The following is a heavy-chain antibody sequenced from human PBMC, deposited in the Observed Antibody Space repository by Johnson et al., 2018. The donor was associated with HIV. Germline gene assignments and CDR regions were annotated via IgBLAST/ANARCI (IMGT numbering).Heavy chain of an antibody. J-gene: IGHJ3*02. Sequence: QVKLVESGGGVVQPGRSLRLSCAASGFTFSSYAMHWVRQAPGKGLEWVAVISYDGSNKYYADSVKGRFTISRDNSKNTLYLQMNSLRAEDTAGYYCASVGYCTNGVCLHDAFDIWGQGTMVTVSS. D-gene: IGHD2-8*01. CDR1: GFTFSSYA. V-gene: IGHV3-30-3*01. CDR3: ASVGYCTNGVCLHDAFDI. CDR2: ISYDGSNK.